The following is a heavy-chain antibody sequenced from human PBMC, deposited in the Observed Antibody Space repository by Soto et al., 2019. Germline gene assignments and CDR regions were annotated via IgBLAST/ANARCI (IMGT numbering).Heavy chain of an antibody. Sequence: EVQLVESGGGLVQPGRSLRLSCAASGFTFDDYAMQWVRQAPGKGLEWVSGISWNSGSIGYADSVKGRFTISRDNAKNSLYLQMNSLRAEDTALYYCAIRRTGIAVAGTPPFDYWGQGTLVTVSS. CDR3: AIRRTGIAVAGTPPFDY. D-gene: IGHD6-19*01. V-gene: IGHV3-9*01. CDR1: GFTFDDYA. J-gene: IGHJ4*02. CDR2: ISWNSGSI.